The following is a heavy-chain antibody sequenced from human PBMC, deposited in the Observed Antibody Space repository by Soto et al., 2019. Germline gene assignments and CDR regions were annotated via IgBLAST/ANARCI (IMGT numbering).Heavy chain of an antibody. Sequence: SETLSLTCAVSGGSIISASYSWNWTRQSPGRGLEWIGHIYSSGSTYYNPSLKSRVSISVDTSNNQFSLKLTSVTAADTAVYFCAREDAARIERWFDAWGQGILVTVSS. J-gene: IGHJ5*02. CDR3: AREDAARIERWFDA. V-gene: IGHV4-31*11. CDR2: IYSSGST. CDR1: GGSIISASYS. D-gene: IGHD6-6*01.